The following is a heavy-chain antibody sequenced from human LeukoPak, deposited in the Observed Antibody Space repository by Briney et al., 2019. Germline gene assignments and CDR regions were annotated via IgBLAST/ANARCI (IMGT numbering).Heavy chain of an antibody. J-gene: IGHJ3*02. D-gene: IGHD3-22*01. CDR2: IYYSGST. CDR1: GGSISSSSYY. Sequence: PSETLSLTCTVSGGSISSSSYYWGWIRQPPGKGLEWIGSIYYSGSTYYNPSLKSRVTISVDTSKNQFSLKLSSVTAADTAVYYCARGGTYYYDSSGYSELNDAFDIWGQGTMVTVSS. CDR3: ARGGTYYYDSSGYSELNDAFDI. V-gene: IGHV4-39*01.